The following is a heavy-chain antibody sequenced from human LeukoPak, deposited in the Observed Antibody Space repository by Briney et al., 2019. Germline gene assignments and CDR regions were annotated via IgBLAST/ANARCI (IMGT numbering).Heavy chain of an antibody. V-gene: IGHV4-59*11. Sequence: SETLSLTCTVSGXSISSHYGSWIRQSPERGLEWFAFIYYSGNTNFNPSLKSRVTISLDTSKNQFSLNLTSVTTADTGVYYCARAPGAVSAFDIWGQGTIVTVSS. D-gene: IGHD1-26*01. J-gene: IGHJ3*02. CDR2: IYYSGNT. CDR1: GXSISSHY. CDR3: ARAPGAVSAFDI.